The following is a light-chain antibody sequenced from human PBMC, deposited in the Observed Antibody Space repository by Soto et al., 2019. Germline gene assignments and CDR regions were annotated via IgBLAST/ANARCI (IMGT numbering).Light chain of an antibody. V-gene: IGKV3-15*01. Sequence: EIVMTQSPATLSASPGERATLSCRASQNVTSNLAWYQQKPGQAPRLLIYGASTRATGIPARFSGSGSGTEFALTISSLQSEDFAGYYCQQYKNWPTFTFGPGTTVDFK. CDR1: QNVTSN. CDR3: QQYKNWPTFT. CDR2: GAS. J-gene: IGKJ3*01.